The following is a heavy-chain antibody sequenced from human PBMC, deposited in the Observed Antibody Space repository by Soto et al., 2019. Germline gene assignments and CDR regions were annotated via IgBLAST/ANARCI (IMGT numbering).Heavy chain of an antibody. CDR3: ARDSSCSGGSCYSVYYYYYGMDV. J-gene: IGHJ6*02. V-gene: IGHV3-33*01. CDR1: GFTFSSYG. CDR2: IWYDGSNK. Sequence: PGGSLRLSCAASGFTFSSYGMHWVRQAPGKGLEWVAVIWYDGSNKYYADSVKGRFTISRDNSKNTLYLQMNSLRAEDTAVYYCARDSSCSGGSCYSVYYYYYGMDVWGQGTTVTVSS. D-gene: IGHD2-15*01.